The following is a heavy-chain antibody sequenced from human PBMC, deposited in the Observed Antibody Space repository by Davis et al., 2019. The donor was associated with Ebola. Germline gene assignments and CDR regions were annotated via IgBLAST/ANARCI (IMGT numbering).Heavy chain of an antibody. V-gene: IGHV1-18*01. J-gene: IGHJ5*02. CDR3: AREAGATTRIYDP. CDR1: SYTFTSYG. CDR2: INAYNGNT. D-gene: IGHD1-26*01. Sequence: ASVKVSCKASSYTFTSYGISWVRQAPGQGLEWMGWINAYNGNTNYAQKLQGRVTMTTDTSRSTAYMELRSLRSDATAVYYCAREAGATTRIYDPWGQGTLVTVSS.